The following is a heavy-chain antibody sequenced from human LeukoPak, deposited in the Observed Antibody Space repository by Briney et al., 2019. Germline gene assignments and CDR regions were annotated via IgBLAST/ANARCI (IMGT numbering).Heavy chain of an antibody. Sequence: PSETLSLTCTVSGGSISSSSYYWGWIRQPPGKGLEWIGGIYYSGSTYYNSSLKSRVTISVDTSKNQFSLKLSSVTAADTAVYYCASGATTLDYWGQGTLVTVSS. CDR1: GGSISSSSYY. CDR2: IYYSGST. J-gene: IGHJ4*02. V-gene: IGHV4-39*01. D-gene: IGHD1-26*01. CDR3: ASGATTLDY.